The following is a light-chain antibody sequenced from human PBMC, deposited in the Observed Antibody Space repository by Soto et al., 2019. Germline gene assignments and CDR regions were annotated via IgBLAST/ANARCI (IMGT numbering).Light chain of an antibody. CDR2: SAS. CDR1: QSVSSN. Sequence: EIVMTQSPATLSVSPGERATLSCRASQSVSSNLAWYQQKPCQAPRLLIYSASTRATGIPARFSGSGSGTEFTLTISSLQSEDFAVYYCQQYNNWLSITFGQGTRLEIK. J-gene: IGKJ5*01. CDR3: QQYNNWLSIT. V-gene: IGKV3-15*01.